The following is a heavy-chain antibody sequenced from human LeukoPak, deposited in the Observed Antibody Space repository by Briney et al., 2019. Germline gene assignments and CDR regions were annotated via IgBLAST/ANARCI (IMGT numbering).Heavy chain of an antibody. CDR3: ARDKVTY. V-gene: IGHV3-7*01. CDR2: INKDGSEI. CDR1: GFTFSSYW. Sequence: PGGSLRLSCAASGFTFSSYWMSWVRQAPGKGLEWVAHINKDGSEIYYVDSVKGRFTISRDNAKSSLSLQMNSLRVEDTAVYYCARDKVTYWGQGILVTVSS. J-gene: IGHJ4*02.